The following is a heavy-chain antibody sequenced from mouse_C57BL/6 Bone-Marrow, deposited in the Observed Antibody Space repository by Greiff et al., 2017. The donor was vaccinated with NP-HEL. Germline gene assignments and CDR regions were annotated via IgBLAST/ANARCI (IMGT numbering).Heavy chain of an antibody. CDR2: INPSTGGT. CDR3: ARHYYGNCFDY. Sequence: VQLQQSGPELVKPGASVKISCKASGYSFTGYYMNWVKQSPEKSLEWIGEINPSTGGTTYNQKFKAKATLTVDKSSSTAYMQLKSLTSEDSAVYYCARHYYGNCFDYWGQGTTLTVSS. CDR1: GYSFTGYY. D-gene: IGHD2-1*01. V-gene: IGHV1-42*01. J-gene: IGHJ2*01.